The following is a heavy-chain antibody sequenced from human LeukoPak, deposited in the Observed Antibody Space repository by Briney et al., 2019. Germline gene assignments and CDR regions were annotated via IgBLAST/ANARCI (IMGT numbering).Heavy chain of an antibody. D-gene: IGHD5/OR15-5a*01. Sequence: GESLRLSCAASGFTFNSYGMSWVRQAPGKGLEWVSAISGSGDSTDYANSVKGRFTISRDNSKDTLYLQMNSLRAEDTAVYYCAKARGSSVYEQFDYWGQGTQVTVSP. CDR2: ISGSGDST. CDR3: AKARGSSVYEQFDY. J-gene: IGHJ4*02. CDR1: GFTFNSYG. V-gene: IGHV3-23*01.